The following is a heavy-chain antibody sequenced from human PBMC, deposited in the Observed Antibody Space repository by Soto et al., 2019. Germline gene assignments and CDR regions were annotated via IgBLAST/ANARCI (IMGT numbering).Heavy chain of an antibody. V-gene: IGHV3-11*01. Sequence: GGSLRLSCAASGFTFSDYYMSWIRQAPGKGLEWASYISSSGSTIYYADSVKGRFTISRDNAKNSLYLQMNSLRAEDTAVYYCATDLNPYYDILNGYSPQGYFDYWGHGTLVTVSS. CDR1: GFTFSDYY. J-gene: IGHJ4*01. CDR3: ATDLNPYYDILNGYSPQGYFDY. D-gene: IGHD3-9*01. CDR2: ISSSGSTI.